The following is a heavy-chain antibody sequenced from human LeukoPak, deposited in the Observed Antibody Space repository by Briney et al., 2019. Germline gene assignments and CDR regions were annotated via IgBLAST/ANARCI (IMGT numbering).Heavy chain of an antibody. CDR3: AVLTYQLLDYYFDY. CDR2: ISSSGSTI. Sequence: KSGGSLRLSCAASGFTFSDYYMSWIRQAPGKGLEWVSYISSSGSTIYYADSVKGRFTISRDNAKNSLYLQMNSLRAEDTAVYYCAVLTYQLLDYYFDYWGQGTLVTVSS. V-gene: IGHV3-11*04. D-gene: IGHD2-2*01. J-gene: IGHJ4*02. CDR1: GFTFSDYY.